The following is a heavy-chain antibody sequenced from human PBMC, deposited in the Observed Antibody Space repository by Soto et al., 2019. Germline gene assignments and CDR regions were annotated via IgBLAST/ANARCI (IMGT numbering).Heavy chain of an antibody. CDR1: GFTFDVYA. J-gene: IGHJ4*02. Sequence: EVQLVESGGGWVQPGRSLRLSCAASGFTFDVYAMHWVRQAPGKGLEWVSGINYNSGSVGYTDSVKGRFTISRDNAKNSLHLQMNSLRAEDTAVYYCAKDISLRGWVYLVVEYWGQGTLVTVSP. D-gene: IGHD6-13*01. CDR2: INYNSGSV. V-gene: IGHV3-9*01. CDR3: AKDISLRGWVYLVVEY.